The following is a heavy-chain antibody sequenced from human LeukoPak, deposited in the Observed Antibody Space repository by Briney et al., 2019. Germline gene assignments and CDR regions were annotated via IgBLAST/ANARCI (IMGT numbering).Heavy chain of an antibody. CDR3: ARDRWIFDY. V-gene: IGHV4-59*01. J-gene: IGHJ4*02. CDR2: IYYSGST. D-gene: IGHD5-12*01. CDR1: GCSISSYY. Sequence: SETLSLTCTVSGCSISSYYWSWIRQPPGKGLEWIGYIYYSGSTNYNPSLKSRVTISVDTSKNQFSLKLSSVTAADTAVYYCARDRWIFDYWGQGTLVTVSS.